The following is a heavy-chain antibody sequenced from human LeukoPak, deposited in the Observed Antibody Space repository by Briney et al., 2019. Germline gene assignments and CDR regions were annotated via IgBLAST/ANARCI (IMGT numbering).Heavy chain of an antibody. V-gene: IGHV4-34*01. J-gene: IGHJ3*02. CDR3: ATASHYDFWSGYNAFDI. CDR1: GGSFSGYY. D-gene: IGHD3-3*01. CDR2: INHSGST. Sequence: SETLSLTCAVYGGSFSGYYWSWIRQPPGKGQEWIGEINHSGSTNYNPSLKSRVTISVDTSKNQFSLKLSSVTAADTAVYYCATASHYDFWSGYNAFDIWGQGTMVTVSS.